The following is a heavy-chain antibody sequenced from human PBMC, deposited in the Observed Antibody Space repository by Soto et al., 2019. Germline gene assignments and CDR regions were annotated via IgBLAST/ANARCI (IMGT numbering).Heavy chain of an antibody. CDR3: ARDGGNSGRYDY. V-gene: IGHV3-11*06. CDR2: ISGGGSYT. Sequence: GGSLRLSCAASGFTFSDSYMSWVRQAPGKGLEWISHISGGGSYTRYADSVKGRFTISRDNAQNSLFLQMSSLRGEDTAVYYCARDGGNSGRYDYWGQGNLVTVSS. D-gene: IGHD1-26*01. CDR1: GFTFSDSY. J-gene: IGHJ4*02.